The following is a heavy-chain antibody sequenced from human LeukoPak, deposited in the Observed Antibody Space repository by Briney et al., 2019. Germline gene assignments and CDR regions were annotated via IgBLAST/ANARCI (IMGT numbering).Heavy chain of an antibody. CDR2: ISGSGGGT. V-gene: IGHV3-23*01. CDR3: AKGRDFWSGSHY. CDR1: GFTFSSYA. Sequence: GGSLRLSCAASGFTFSSYAMSWVRQAPGKGLEWVSAISGSGGGTYYADSVKGRFTISSDNSKNTLYLQMNSLRAEDTAVYYCAKGRDFWSGSHYWGQGTLVTVSS. J-gene: IGHJ4*02. D-gene: IGHD3-3*01.